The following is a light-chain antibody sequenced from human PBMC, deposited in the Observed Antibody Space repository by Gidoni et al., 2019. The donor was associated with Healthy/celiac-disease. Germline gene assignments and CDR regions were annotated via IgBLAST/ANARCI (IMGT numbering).Light chain of an antibody. Sequence: QSALPQPASVSGSPGQSIPISCTGTSSDVGSYNLVSWYQQHPGKAPKLMIYEGSKRPSGVSNRFSGSKSGNTASLTISGLQAEDEADYYCCSYAGSVFGGGTKLTVL. CDR1: SSDVGSYNL. CDR2: EGS. CDR3: CSYAGSV. V-gene: IGLV2-23*01. J-gene: IGLJ2*01.